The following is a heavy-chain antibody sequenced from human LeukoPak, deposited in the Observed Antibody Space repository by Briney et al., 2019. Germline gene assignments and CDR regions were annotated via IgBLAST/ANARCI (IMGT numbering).Heavy chain of an antibody. CDR2: IYYSGST. V-gene: IGHV4-59*01. Sequence: SETLSLTCTVSGGSISSYYWSWIRQPPGKGLEWIGYIYYSGSTNYNPSLKSRVTISVDTSKNQFSLKLSSVTAAGTAVYYCARARTMVRGVPPGVDYWGQGTLVTVSS. J-gene: IGHJ4*02. D-gene: IGHD3-10*01. CDR3: ARARTMVRGVPPGVDY. CDR1: GGSISSYY.